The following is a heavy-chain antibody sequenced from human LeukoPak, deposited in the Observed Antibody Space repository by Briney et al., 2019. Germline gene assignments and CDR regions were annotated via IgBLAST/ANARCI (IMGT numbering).Heavy chain of an antibody. J-gene: IGHJ3*02. CDR3: ARGQPPRDAFDI. Sequence: PSETLSLTCADYGGSFRGYYWSWIRQPPGKGLEWIGEINHSGSTNYNPSLKSRVTISVDTSKNQFSLKLSSVTAADTAVYYCARGQPPRDAFDIWGQGTMVTVSS. CDR2: INHSGST. D-gene: IGHD6-13*01. V-gene: IGHV4-34*01. CDR1: GGSFRGYY.